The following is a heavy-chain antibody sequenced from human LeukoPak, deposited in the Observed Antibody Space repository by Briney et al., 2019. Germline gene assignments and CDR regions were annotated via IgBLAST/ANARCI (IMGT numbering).Heavy chain of an antibody. CDR1: GYTFTNYG. Sequence: ASVKVSCXASGYTFTNYGISWVRQAHGQGLEWMGWISAYNSNTNYAQKLQGRVTMTTDTSTSTAYMELRSLRSDDTAVYYCARGPHTVTPPYDYWGQGTLVTVSS. J-gene: IGHJ4*02. D-gene: IGHD4-17*01. CDR3: ARGPHTVTPPYDY. CDR2: ISAYNSNT. V-gene: IGHV1-18*01.